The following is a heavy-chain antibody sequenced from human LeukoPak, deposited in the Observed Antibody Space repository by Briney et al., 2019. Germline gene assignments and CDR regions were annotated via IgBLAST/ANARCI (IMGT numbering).Heavy chain of an antibody. D-gene: IGHD3-16*02. Sequence: ASVKVSCKASGYTFTGCYMHWVRQAPGQGLEWMGWINPNSGGTNYAQKFQGRVTMTRDTSISTAYMELSRLRSDDTAVYYCAXXXXXXXXXXXXXXXXXVWGSYRRPYWGQGTLVTVSS. J-gene: IGHJ4*02. CDR2: INPNSGGT. CDR3: AXXXXXXXXXXXXXXXXXVWGSYRRPY. CDR1: GYTFTGCY. V-gene: IGHV1-2*02.